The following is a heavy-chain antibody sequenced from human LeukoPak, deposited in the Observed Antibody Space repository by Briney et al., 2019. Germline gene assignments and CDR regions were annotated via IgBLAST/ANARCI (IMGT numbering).Heavy chain of an antibody. CDR3: ARDYTSAEWLGFAFDV. V-gene: IGHV1-18*01. CDR1: GYTFTRYA. CDR2: INPFNGNT. D-gene: IGHD6-19*01. Sequence: ASVKVSCKASGYTFTRYAISWVRQAPGQGLEWMGWINPFNGNTNDAERFQGRVIMTTDTSTRTAYTELRSLRSDDTAVYYCARDYTSAEWLGFAFDVWGQGTMISVSS. J-gene: IGHJ3*01.